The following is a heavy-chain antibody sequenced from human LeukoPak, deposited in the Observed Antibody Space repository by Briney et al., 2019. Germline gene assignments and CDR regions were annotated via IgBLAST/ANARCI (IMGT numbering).Heavy chain of an antibody. Sequence: SETLSLTCTVSGGSISSSSYYWGWIRQPPGKGLEWIGSIYYSGSTYYNPSLKSRVTISVDTSKNQFSLKLSSVTAADTAVYYCARVGSWSLGELSPGALGYWGQGTLVTVSS. V-gene: IGHV4-39*07. CDR3: ARVGSWSLGELSPGALGY. D-gene: IGHD3-16*02. J-gene: IGHJ4*02. CDR2: IYYSGST. CDR1: GGSISSSSYY.